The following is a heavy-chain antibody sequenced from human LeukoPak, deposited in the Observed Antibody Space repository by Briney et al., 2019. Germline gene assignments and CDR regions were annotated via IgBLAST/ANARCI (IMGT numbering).Heavy chain of an antibody. J-gene: IGHJ5*02. CDR3: ARDFPTTIFLFDP. Sequence: SETLSLTCTVSGGSISSSSYYGGWIRQPPGKGLEWIGSIYYSGSTYYNPSLKSRVTISVDTSKNQFSLKLSSVTAADTAVYYCARDFPTTIFLFDPWGQGTLVTVSS. V-gene: IGHV4-39*07. CDR1: GGSISSSSYY. CDR2: IYYSGST. D-gene: IGHD3-9*01.